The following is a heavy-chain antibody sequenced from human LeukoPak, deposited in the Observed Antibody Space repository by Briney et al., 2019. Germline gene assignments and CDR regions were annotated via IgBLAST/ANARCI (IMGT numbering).Heavy chain of an antibody. CDR3: ARRTASGF. D-gene: IGHD2-21*02. CDR2: IGGGGDYT. CDR1: GFTFTSYV. V-gene: IGHV3-23*01. J-gene: IGHJ4*02. Sequence: PGGYLRLSCAASGFTFTSYVMSWVRQAPGKGLEWVSSIGGGGDYTYYSDSVKGRFTISRDNSENRVYLEMKSLRAEDTAVYYCARRTASGFWGQGTLVTVSS.